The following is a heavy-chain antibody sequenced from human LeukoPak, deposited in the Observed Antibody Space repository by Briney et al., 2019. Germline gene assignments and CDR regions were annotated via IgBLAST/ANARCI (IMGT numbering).Heavy chain of an antibody. V-gene: IGHV1-18*01. Sequence: ASVKVSCKASGGTFSSYAISWVRQAPGQGLEWMGWISAYNGNTNYAQKLQGRVTMTTDTSTSTAYMELRSLRSDDTAVYYCARAVNWANWYFDLWGRGTLVTVSS. CDR2: ISAYNGNT. CDR3: ARAVNWANWYFDL. J-gene: IGHJ2*01. CDR1: GGTFSSYA. D-gene: IGHD1-1*01.